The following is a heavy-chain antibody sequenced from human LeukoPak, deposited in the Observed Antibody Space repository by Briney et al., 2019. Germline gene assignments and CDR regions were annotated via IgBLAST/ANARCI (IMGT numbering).Heavy chain of an antibody. D-gene: IGHD3-10*01. J-gene: IGHJ4*02. V-gene: IGHV3-66*01. CDR2: IYSGGST. CDR1: GFTVSSNY. CDR3: ARDFYGSGSYPFDY. Sequence: GGSLRLSCAASGFTVSSNYMSWVRQAPGKGLEWVSVIYSGGSTYCADSVKGRFTISRDNSKNTLYLQMNSLRAEDTAVYYCARDFYGSGSYPFDYWGQGTLVTVSS.